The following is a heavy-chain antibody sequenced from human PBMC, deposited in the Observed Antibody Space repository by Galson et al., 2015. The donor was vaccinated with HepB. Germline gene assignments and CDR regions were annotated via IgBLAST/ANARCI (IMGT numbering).Heavy chain of an antibody. CDR3: ARATYASDYYGIDV. D-gene: IGHD3-10*01. Sequence: SLRLSCAASGFTFSSYGMHWARQAPGKGLEWVAVISYEDGRNKYYADSVRGRFTISRDNSKNTLYLQMNSLGAGDTAVYHCARATYASDYYGIDVWGQGTTVTVSS. CDR1: GFTFSSYG. CDR2: ISYEDGRNK. J-gene: IGHJ6*02. V-gene: IGHV3-30*03.